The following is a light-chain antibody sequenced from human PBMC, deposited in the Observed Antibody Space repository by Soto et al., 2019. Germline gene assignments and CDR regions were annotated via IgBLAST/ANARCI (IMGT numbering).Light chain of an antibody. Sequence: DIVLTQSPGTLSLSPGERATLSCRASQSVSTSYLAWYQQKPGQAPRLLIFGASSRATGIPDGFIGSGSGTDFTLTISRLEPEDFAVYYCQQYGSSPTTFGQGTKVEI. CDR2: GAS. CDR3: QQYGSSPTT. V-gene: IGKV3-20*01. CDR1: QSVSTSY. J-gene: IGKJ1*01.